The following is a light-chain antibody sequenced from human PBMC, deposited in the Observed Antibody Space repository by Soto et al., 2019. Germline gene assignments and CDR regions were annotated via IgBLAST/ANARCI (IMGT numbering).Light chain of an antibody. CDR1: QSVSSSY. CDR2: GAS. CDR3: KQRSNWQIT. Sequence: EIVLTQSPGTLSLSPGERATLSCRASQSVSSSYLAWYQQKPGQAHRLLIYGASSRATGIPDRFSGSGSGADFTLTIRRLEPEDFAVYYCKQRSNWQITFGQGTRLEIK. V-gene: IGKV3D-20*02. J-gene: IGKJ5*01.